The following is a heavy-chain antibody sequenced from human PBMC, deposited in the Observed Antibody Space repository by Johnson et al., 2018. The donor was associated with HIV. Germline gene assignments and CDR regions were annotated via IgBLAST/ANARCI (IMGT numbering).Heavy chain of an antibody. D-gene: IGHD2-21*02. V-gene: IGHV3-30*02. J-gene: IGHJ3*02. CDR1: GFTFSSYD. Sequence: QVQLVESGGGVVQPGGSLRLSCEKSGFTFSSYDMHWVRQAPGKGLEWVAFIRFDGSNKYYADSVKGRFTISRDNSKNTLYLQMNSLRAEDTAVYYCARGGLLSPDAFDIWGQGTMVTVSS. CDR2: IRFDGSNK. CDR3: ARGGLLSPDAFDI.